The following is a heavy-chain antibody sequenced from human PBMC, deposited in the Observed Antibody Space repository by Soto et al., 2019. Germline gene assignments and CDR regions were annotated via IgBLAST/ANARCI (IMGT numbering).Heavy chain of an antibody. CDR1: GGTFSSYS. CDR2: NIPIFGTA. D-gene: IGHD1-26*01. Sequence: QVQLVQSGAEVKKPGSSVKVSCKASGGTFSSYSINWVRQAPGQGLEWMGENIPIFGTANYAQKFQGRVTNTADDSSSTAYLELSSLRSEDTAVYYCARDGGRHSGGIDYWGQGTLVTVTS. V-gene: IGHV1-69*01. J-gene: IGHJ4*02. CDR3: ARDGGRHSGGIDY.